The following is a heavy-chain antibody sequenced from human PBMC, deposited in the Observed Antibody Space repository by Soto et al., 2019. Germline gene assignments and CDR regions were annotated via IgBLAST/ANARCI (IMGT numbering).Heavy chain of an antibody. CDR3: ARESGYRSAFDI. J-gene: IGHJ3*02. CDR1: GFTFSSYS. V-gene: IGHV3-21*01. Sequence: GGSLRLSCAASGFTFSSYSMNGVRQAPGKGLEWVSSISSSSSYIYYADSVKGRFTISRDNAKNSLYLQMNSLRAEDTAVYYCARESGYRSAFDIWGQGTMVTVSS. D-gene: IGHD5-12*01. CDR2: ISSSSSYI.